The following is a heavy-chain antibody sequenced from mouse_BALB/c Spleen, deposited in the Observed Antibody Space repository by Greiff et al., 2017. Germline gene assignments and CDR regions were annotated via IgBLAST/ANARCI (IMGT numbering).Heavy chain of an antibody. CDR1: GYSITSDYA. D-gene: IGHD1-1*01. Sequence: EVKLQESGPGLVKPSQSLSLTCTVTGYSITSDYAWNWIRQFPGNKLEWMGYISYSGSTSYNPSLKSRISITRDTSTNQFFLQLNSVTTEDTATYYCAAYYYGSSYRAWFAYWGQGTLVTVSA. CDR2: ISYSGST. CDR3: AAYYYGSSYRAWFAY. V-gene: IGHV3-2*02. J-gene: IGHJ3*01.